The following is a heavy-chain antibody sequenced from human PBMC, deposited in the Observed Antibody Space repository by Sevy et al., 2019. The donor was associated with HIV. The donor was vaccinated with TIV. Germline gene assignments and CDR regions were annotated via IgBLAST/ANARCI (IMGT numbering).Heavy chain of an antibody. Sequence: SETLSLTCTVSGYSISSGYLWGWIRQPPGKGLEWIGSVDHTGNTYYNPSLKSRVTTSVDTSKNQFSLRLSSVTAADTAVYYCANFGRLLIINGDAFDVWGQGTMVTDSS. V-gene: IGHV4-38-2*02. CDR2: VDHTGNT. J-gene: IGHJ3*01. CDR3: ANFGRLLIINGDAFDV. CDR1: GYSISSGYL. D-gene: IGHD3-9*01.